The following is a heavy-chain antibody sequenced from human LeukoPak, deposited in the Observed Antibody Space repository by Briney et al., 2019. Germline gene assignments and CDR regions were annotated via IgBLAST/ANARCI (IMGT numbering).Heavy chain of an antibody. V-gene: IGHV4-39*07. CDR2: IYYSGST. CDR1: GGSISSSTYY. CDR3: ARSTGNDYSSSWPLPTEPSYFDY. Sequence: SETLSLTCTVSGGSISSSTYYWGWIRQPPGKGLEWIGSIYYSGSTYYNPSLKSRVTISVDTSKNQFSLKLSSVTAADTAVYYCARSTGNDYSSSWPLPTEPSYFDYWGQGTLVTVSS. J-gene: IGHJ4*02. D-gene: IGHD6-13*01.